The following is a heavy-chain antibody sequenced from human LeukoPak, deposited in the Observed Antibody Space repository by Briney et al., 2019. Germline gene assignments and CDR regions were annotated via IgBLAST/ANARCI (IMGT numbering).Heavy chain of an antibody. CDR1: GGTFSSYA. CDR2: IIPIFGTA. J-gene: IGHJ5*02. CDR3: ARGGYCSSTSCRSWFDP. D-gene: IGHD2-2*01. V-gene: IGHV1-69*01. Sequence: SVKVSCKASGGTFSSYAISWVRQAPGQGLEWMGGIIPIFGTANYAQKFQGRVTTTADESTSAAYMELSSLRSEDTAVYYCARGGYCSSTSCRSWFDPWGQGTLVTVSS.